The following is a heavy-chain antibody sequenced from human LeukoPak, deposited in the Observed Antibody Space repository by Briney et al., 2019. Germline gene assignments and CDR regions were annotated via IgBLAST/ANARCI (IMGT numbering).Heavy chain of an antibody. D-gene: IGHD4-17*01. V-gene: IGHV4-59*08. CDR2: IYYSGGT. CDR3: ARHGPPYGALGDFDL. Sequence: KPSETLSLTCTVPVDSLSGYFWSWVRQPPGKGLEWIGYIYYSGGTDINPSLESRVTVSVDTSKNQVSLKLTSVTAADTAVYYCARHGPPYGALGDFDLWGRGTLVTVSS. J-gene: IGHJ2*01. CDR1: VDSLSGYF.